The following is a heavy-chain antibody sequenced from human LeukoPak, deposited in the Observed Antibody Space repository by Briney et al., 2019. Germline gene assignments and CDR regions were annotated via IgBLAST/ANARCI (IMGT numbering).Heavy chain of an antibody. V-gene: IGHV3-53*01. Sequence: GGSLRLSCAASGFTVSSNYMSWVRQAPGKGLEWVSVIYSGGSTYYADSVKGRFTISRDNSKNTLYLQMNSLRAEDTAVYYCARGVVRVAKLYGDNDLQNQYYFDYWGQGTLVTVSS. CDR3: ARGVVRVAKLYGDNDLQNQYYFDY. CDR1: GFTVSSNY. D-gene: IGHD4-17*01. CDR2: IYSGGST. J-gene: IGHJ4*02.